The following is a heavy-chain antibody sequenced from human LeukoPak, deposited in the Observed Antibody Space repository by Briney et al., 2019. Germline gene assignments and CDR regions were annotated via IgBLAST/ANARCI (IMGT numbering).Heavy chain of an antibody. CDR1: GGSISSYY. CDR3: ARGKGDYPYYMDV. J-gene: IGHJ6*03. V-gene: IGHV4-59*01. D-gene: IGHD4-17*01. CDR2: IYYSGST. Sequence: SETLSLTCTVSGGSISSYYWSWIRQPPGKGLEWIGYIYYSGSTNYNPSLKSRVTISVDTSKNQFSLKLSSVTAADTAVYYCARGKGDYPYYMDVWGKGTTVTISS.